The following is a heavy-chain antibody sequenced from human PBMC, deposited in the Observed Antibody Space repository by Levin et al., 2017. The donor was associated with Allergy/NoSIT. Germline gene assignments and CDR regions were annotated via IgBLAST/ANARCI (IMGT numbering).Heavy chain of an antibody. CDR1: GGSFSGYY. J-gene: IGHJ6*02. CDR3: ARGNERGYYYYGMDV. V-gene: IGHV4-34*01. CDR2: INHSGST. Sequence: SETLSLTCAVYGGSFSGYYWSWIRQPPGKGLEWIGEINHSGSTNYNPSLKSRVTISVDTSKNQFSLKLSSVTAADTAVYYCARGNERGYYYYGMDVWGQGTTVTVSS. D-gene: IGHD1-1*01.